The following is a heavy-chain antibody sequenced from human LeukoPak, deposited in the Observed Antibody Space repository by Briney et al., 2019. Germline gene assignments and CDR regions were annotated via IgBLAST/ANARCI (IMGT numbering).Heavy chain of an antibody. CDR3: ARGSAGWFGELFDY. J-gene: IGHJ4*02. CDR2: IYYSGST. CDR1: GGSISSYY. V-gene: IGHV4-59*01. D-gene: IGHD3-10*01. Sequence: SETLSLTCTVSGGSISSYYWSWIRQPPGKGLEWIGHIYYSGSTNYNPSLKSRITISVDTPKNQFSLKLSSVTAADTAVYYCARGSAGWFGELFDYWGQGTLVTVSS.